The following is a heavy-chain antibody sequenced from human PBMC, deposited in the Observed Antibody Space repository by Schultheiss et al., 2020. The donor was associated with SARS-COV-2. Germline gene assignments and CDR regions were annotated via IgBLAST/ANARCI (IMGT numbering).Heavy chain of an antibody. CDR2: INQSGST. J-gene: IGHJ4*02. Sequence: SETLSLTCAVSGGSISSSNWWSWVRQPPGKGLEWIGEINQSGSTYYNPSLKSRVTISVDTSKNQFSLKLSSVTAADTAVYYCATLPLVGTSAYYFDFWGQGTLVTVSS. V-gene: IGHV4-4*02. CDR1: GGSISSSNW. D-gene: IGHD1-26*01. CDR3: ATLPLVGTSAYYFDF.